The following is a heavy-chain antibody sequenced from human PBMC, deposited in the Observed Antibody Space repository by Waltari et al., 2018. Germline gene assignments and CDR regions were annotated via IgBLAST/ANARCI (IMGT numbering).Heavy chain of an antibody. CDR3: ARDRTAAGHDAFDI. J-gene: IGHJ3*02. CDR2: ISPSGGST. V-gene: IGHV1-46*01. CDR1: GYTFTSYY. Sequence: QVQLVQSGAEVKKPGASVKVSCKASGYTFTSYYMHWVRHAPGQELEWMGIISPSGGSTSYAQKFQGRVTRTRDTSTSTVYMELSSLRSEDTAVYYGARDRTAAGHDAFDIWGQGTMVTVSS. D-gene: IGHD6-13*01.